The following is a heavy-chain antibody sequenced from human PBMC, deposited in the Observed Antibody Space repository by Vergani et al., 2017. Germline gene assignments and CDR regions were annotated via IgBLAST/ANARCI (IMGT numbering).Heavy chain of an antibody. Sequence: EVQLVESGGGLVKPGGSLRLSCAASGFTFSSYSMNWVRQAPGKGLEWVSGITNVGYPYYADSVKGRFTISRDNSENTLFLQMNSLRAEDTAVYYCAKELEAVGTPLFDYWGQGKLVTVSS. V-gene: IGHV3-21*04. CDR3: AKELEAVGTPLFDY. CDR2: ITNVGYP. J-gene: IGHJ4*02. CDR1: GFTFSSYS. D-gene: IGHD6-13*01.